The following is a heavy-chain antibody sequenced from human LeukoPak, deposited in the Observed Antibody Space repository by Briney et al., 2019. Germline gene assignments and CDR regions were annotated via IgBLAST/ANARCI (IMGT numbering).Heavy chain of an antibody. Sequence: PGGSLRLSCAASGLTVSSNYMSWVRQAPGKGLEWVSAISGSGGSTYYADSVKGRFTISRDNSKNTLYLQMNSLRAEDTAVYYCAKDLGYCSSTSCYGSGWFDPWGQGTLVTVSS. CDR1: GLTVSSNY. CDR3: AKDLGYCSSTSCYGSGWFDP. J-gene: IGHJ5*02. CDR2: ISGSGGST. V-gene: IGHV3-23*01. D-gene: IGHD2-2*01.